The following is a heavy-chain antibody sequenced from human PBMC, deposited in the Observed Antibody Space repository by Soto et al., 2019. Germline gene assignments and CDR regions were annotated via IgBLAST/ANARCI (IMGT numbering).Heavy chain of an antibody. CDR2: IWSDGNNR. Sequence: QVQLVESGGGVVQPGRSLRLSCAASGFTFTNYGFHWVRQAPGKALEWVAAIWSDGNNRYNGGAVEGRFTISKDNSKNMLYLQMNDLRVEDTALYYCARDSIGVPVDFDYWGQGTLVTVSS. CDR1: GFTFTNYG. V-gene: IGHV3-33*01. J-gene: IGHJ4*02. D-gene: IGHD6-19*01. CDR3: ARDSIGVPVDFDY.